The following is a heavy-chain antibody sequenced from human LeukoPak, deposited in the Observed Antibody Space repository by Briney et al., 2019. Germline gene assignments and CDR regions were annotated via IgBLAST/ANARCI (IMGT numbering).Heavy chain of an antibody. V-gene: IGHV1-18*01. CDR2: ISAYNGNT. CDR3: ARYGSGSYYSYYYYYMDV. D-gene: IGHD3-10*01. J-gene: IGHJ6*03. CDR1: GYTFTSYG. Sequence: ASVKVSCKASGYTFTSYGISWVRQAPGQGLEWMGWISAYNGNTNHAQKLQGRVTMTTDTSTSTAYMELRSLRSGDTAVYYCARYGSGSYYSYYYYYMDVWGKGTTVTVSS.